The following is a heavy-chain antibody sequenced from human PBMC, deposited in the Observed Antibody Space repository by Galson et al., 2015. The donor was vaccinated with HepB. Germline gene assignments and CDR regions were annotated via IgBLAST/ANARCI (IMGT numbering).Heavy chain of an antibody. J-gene: IGHJ2*01. Sequence: SLRLSCAASGFTFSSYSMNWVRQAPGKGLEWVSSISSSSSYIYYADSVKGRFTISRDNAKNSLYLQMNSLRAEDTAVYYCARDIGLSNWYFDLWGRGTLVTVSS. V-gene: IGHV3-21*01. D-gene: IGHD3-16*02. CDR2: ISSSSSYI. CDR3: ARDIGLSNWYFDL. CDR1: GFTFSSYS.